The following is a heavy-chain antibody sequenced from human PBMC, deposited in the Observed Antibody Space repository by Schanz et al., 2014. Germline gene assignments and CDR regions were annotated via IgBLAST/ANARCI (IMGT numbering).Heavy chain of an antibody. Sequence: EVQLLESGGGLVQPGGSLRLSCAASGFTFGDYAMTWVRQAPGKGLEWVSAISGSGGSTYYADSVKGRFTISRDNAKNSLYLQMNSLRAEDTAVYHCVSSGSYSSYAFWGQGTLVTVSS. CDR1: GFTFGDYA. J-gene: IGHJ4*02. CDR3: VSSGSYSSYAF. D-gene: IGHD3-10*01. V-gene: IGHV3-23*01. CDR2: ISGSGGST.